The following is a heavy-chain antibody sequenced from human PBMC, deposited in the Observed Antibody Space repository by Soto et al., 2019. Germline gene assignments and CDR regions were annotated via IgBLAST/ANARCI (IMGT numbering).Heavy chain of an antibody. CDR2: IYYSGST. J-gene: IGHJ4*02. CDR3: ARGRDGDTVWFDF. CDR1: GGSISSGGNY. V-gene: IGHV4-31*03. Sequence: QVQLQESGPGLVKPSQTLSLTCTVSGGSISSGGNYWNWIRQHPVKGLEWIGYIYYSGSTLYNPSLKSRLTRALDTSKNHFSLKLSSVTAADTAVYDCARGRDGDTVWFDFWGQGTMVTVSS.